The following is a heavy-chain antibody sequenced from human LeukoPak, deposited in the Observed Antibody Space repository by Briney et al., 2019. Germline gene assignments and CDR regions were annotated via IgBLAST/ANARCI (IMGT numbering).Heavy chain of an antibody. D-gene: IGHD3-9*01. J-gene: IGHJ4*02. CDR1: GFTFSSYE. V-gene: IGHV3-21*01. CDR3: ARDVLRYFDWLLNFDY. Sequence: PGGSLRLSCAASGFTFSSYEMNWVRQAPGKGLEWVSSISSSSSYIYYADSVKGRFTISRDNAKNSLYLQMNSLRAEDTAVYYCARDVLRYFDWLLNFDYWGQGTLVTVSS. CDR2: ISSSSSYI.